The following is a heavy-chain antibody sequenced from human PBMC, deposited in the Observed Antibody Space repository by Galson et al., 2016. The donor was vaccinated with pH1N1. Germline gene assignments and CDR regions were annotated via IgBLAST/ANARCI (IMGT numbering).Heavy chain of an antibody. CDR3: AKEGRWYGGNWFDP. V-gene: IGHV3-23*01. CDR1: GFAFNYFA. Sequence: SLRLSCAASGFAFNYFAMTWVRQAPGKGLVWVSSINGRGSSTYYADSVKGRFTISRDNSRSTLYLQLSALTVDDTAVYYCAKEGRWYGGNWFDPWGQGTLATVSS. J-gene: IGHJ5*02. D-gene: IGHD3-10*01. CDR2: INGRGSST.